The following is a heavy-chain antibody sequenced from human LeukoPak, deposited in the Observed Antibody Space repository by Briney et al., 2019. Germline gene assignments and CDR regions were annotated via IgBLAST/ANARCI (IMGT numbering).Heavy chain of an antibody. Sequence: ASVKVSCTASGYTFTSYYMHWVRQAPGQGRGWMGIINPSGGSTSYAQKFQGRVTMTRDMSTSTDYMELSSLRSEDTAVYYCARAEVGARGWHAFVIWGQGTMVSVSS. CDR3: ARAEVGARGWHAFVI. CDR1: GYTFTSYY. V-gene: IGHV1-46*01. D-gene: IGHD1-26*01. CDR2: INPSGGST. J-gene: IGHJ3*02.